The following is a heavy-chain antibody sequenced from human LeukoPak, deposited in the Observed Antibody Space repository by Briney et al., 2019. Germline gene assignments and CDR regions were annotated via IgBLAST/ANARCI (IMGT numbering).Heavy chain of an antibody. CDR2: ISYDGSNK. D-gene: IGHD6-19*01. V-gene: IGHV3-30*18. Sequence: PRGSLRLSCAASGFTFSSYGMHWVRQAPGKGLEWVAVISYDGSNKYYADSVKGRFTISRDNSTNTLYLQMNSLRAEDTAVYYCAKEKWGVAVAGPFDYWGQGTLVNVSS. CDR1: GFTFSSYG. J-gene: IGHJ4*02. CDR3: AKEKWGVAVAGPFDY.